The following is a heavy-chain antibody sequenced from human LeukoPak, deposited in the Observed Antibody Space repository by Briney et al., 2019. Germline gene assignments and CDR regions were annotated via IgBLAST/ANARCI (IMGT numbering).Heavy chain of an antibody. Sequence: PGGSLRLSCAASGFSFNNYAMGWVRQAPGKGLEWVSAVSTTGASTYYADSVKGRFTVSRDNSKNTLSLQMDSLRVEDTALYYCAKDWTTVVTPKGYYFDSWGQGTLVTVSS. V-gene: IGHV3-23*01. CDR3: AKDWTTVVTPKGYYFDS. J-gene: IGHJ4*02. D-gene: IGHD4-23*01. CDR1: GFSFNNYA. CDR2: VSTTGAST.